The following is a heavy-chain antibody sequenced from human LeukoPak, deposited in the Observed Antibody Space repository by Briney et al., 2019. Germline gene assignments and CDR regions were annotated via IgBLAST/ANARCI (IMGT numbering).Heavy chain of an antibody. CDR2: ISAYNGNT. D-gene: IGHD7-27*01. V-gene: IGHV1-18*04. J-gene: IGHJ4*02. CDR3: ARDGNWGNFDY. CDR1: GYTFTGYY. Sequence: ASVKVSCKASGYTFTGYYMHWVRQAPGQGLEWMGWISAYNGNTNYAQKLQGRVTMTTDTSTSTAYMELRSLRSDDTAVYYCARDGNWGNFDYWGQGTLVTVSS.